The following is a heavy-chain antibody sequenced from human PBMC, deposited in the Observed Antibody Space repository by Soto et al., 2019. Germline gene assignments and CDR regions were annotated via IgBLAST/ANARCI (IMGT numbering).Heavy chain of an antibody. V-gene: IGHV4-28*01. D-gene: IGHD3-10*01. CDR1: GYSISSSNW. J-gene: IGHJ3*02. CDR3: ARIISVYGSGSYHYAFDI. Sequence: QVQLQESGPGLVKPSDTLSLTCAVSGYSISSSNWWGWIRQPPGKGLEWIGYIYYSGSTYYNPSLKSRVTMSVDTSKNQFSLKLSSVTAVDTAVYYCARIISVYGSGSYHYAFDIWGQGTMVTVSS. CDR2: IYYSGST.